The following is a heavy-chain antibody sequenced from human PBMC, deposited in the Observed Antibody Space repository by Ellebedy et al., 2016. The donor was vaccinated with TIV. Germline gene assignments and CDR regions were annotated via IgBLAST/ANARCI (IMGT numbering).Heavy chain of an antibody. CDR2: ISAYNGNT. CDR1: GYTFTSYG. V-gene: IGHV1-18*01. D-gene: IGHD6-19*01. J-gene: IGHJ2*01. CDR3: ARDQKQWLVHATSWYFDL. Sequence: AASVKVSCKASGYTFTSYGISWVRQAPGQGLEWMGWISAYNGNTNYAQKLQGRVTMTTDTSTSTAYMELRSLRYDDTAVYYCARDQKQWLVHATSWYFDLWGRGTLVTVSS.